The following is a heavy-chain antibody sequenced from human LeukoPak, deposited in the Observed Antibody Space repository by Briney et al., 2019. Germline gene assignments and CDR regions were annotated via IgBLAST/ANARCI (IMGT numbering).Heavy chain of an antibody. D-gene: IGHD2/OR15-2a*01. CDR3: SAAYFKSWFDP. CDR1: GRSVSSGSYY. Sequence: SETLSLTCTVSGRSVSSGSYYWSWIRQPPGKGLEWIGYIYYSGSTTYNPSLKSRATVSIDTSKRQFSLKLTSVTAADTSVYYCSAAYFKSWFDPWGQGTLVTVSS. J-gene: IGHJ5*02. CDR2: IYYSGST. V-gene: IGHV4-61*01.